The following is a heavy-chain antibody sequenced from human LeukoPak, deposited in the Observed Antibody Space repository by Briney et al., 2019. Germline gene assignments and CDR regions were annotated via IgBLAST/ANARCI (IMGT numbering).Heavy chain of an antibody. J-gene: IGHJ3*02. V-gene: IGHV3-74*01. D-gene: IGHD2-15*01. CDR1: GFTFSSYW. Sequence: GGSLRLSCAASGFTFSSYWMHWVRQAPGKGLVWVSRINTDGSSTSYADSVKGRFTISRDNAKNTLYLQMNSLRAEDTAVYYCARVVVVAVGDLDAFDIWGQGTMVPVSS. CDR2: INTDGSST. CDR3: ARVVVVAVGDLDAFDI.